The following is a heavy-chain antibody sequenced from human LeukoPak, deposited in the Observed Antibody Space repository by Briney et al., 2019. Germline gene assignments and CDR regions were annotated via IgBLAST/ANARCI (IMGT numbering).Heavy chain of an antibody. J-gene: IGHJ4*02. CDR2: INHSGRT. Sequence: SETLSLTCAIYGGSFSGYYWTWIREPPGKGLEWIGEINHSGRTNYNPSLKSRVTISVDTSKNQFSLKLSYVTAADTAVYYCARGPPYYYDSSGYYRFDYWGQGILVTV. CDR3: ARGPPYYYDSSGYYRFDY. V-gene: IGHV4-34*01. CDR1: GGSFSGYY. D-gene: IGHD3-22*01.